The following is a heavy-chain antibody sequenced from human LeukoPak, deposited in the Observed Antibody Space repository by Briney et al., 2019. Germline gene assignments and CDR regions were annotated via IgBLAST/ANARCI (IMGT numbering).Heavy chain of an antibody. J-gene: IGHJ4*02. V-gene: IGHV3-23*01. CDR3: AKDRCGCVGSGGGDY. Sequence: PGRSLQLSCAASGFTFSTYAMTWLRQAPGKGLEWVSSISNGGGSTYYADSVKGRFTISRDNSENTLYLQMDSLRAEDTAVYYCAKDRCGCVGSGGGDYWGQGTLVTV. CDR1: GFTFSTYA. CDR2: ISNGGGST. D-gene: IGHD2-15*01.